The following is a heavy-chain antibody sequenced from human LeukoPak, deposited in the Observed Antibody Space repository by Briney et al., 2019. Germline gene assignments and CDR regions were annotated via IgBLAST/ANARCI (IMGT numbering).Heavy chain of an antibody. D-gene: IGHD3-22*01. CDR1: GYTFTGYY. CDR3: ARGGYYYDSSGYFPDFDY. CDR2: INPNSGGT. Sequence: GASVKVSCKASGYTFTGYYMHWVRQAPGQGLEWMGWINPNSGGTNYAQKFRGRVTMTRDTSISTAYMELSRLRSDDTAVYYCARGGYYYDSSGYFPDFDYWGQGTLVTVSS. J-gene: IGHJ4*02. V-gene: IGHV1-2*02.